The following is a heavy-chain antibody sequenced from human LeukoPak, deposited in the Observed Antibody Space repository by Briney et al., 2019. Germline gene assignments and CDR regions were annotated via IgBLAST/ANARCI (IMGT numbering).Heavy chain of an antibody. CDR2: ISGSGGST. V-gene: IGHV3-23*01. J-gene: IGHJ4*02. Sequence: GGSLRLSCAASGFTFSSYAMSWVRQAPGKGVEWVSDISGSGGSTYYADSVKGRFTLSRDHSKNTLYLQMNSLRAEDTAVYYCASTPRYDFWSGYYYWGQGTLVTVSS. CDR1: GFTFSSYA. CDR3: ASTPRYDFWSGYYY. D-gene: IGHD3-3*01.